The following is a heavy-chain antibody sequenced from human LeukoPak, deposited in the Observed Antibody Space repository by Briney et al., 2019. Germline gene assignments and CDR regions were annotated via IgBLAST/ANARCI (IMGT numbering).Heavy chain of an antibody. CDR3: ARDRRYCSGGSCYPGYNWFDP. J-gene: IGHJ5*02. D-gene: IGHD2-15*01. CDR2: ISSSSSYI. CDR1: GFTFSSYS. Sequence: PVGSLRLSCAASGFTFSSYSMNWVRQAPGKGLDWVSSISSSSSYIYYADSVKGRFTISRDNAKNSLYLQMNSLRAEDTAVYYCARDRRYCSGGSCYPGYNWFDPWGQRTQVTVSS. V-gene: IGHV3-21*01.